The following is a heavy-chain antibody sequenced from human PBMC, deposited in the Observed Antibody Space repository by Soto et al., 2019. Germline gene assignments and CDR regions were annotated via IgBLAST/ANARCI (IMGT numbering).Heavy chain of an antibody. Sequence: RGSLRLSCAASGFTFVSYAISFFGHAPWKWLEWVSAISGSGGSTYYADSVKGRFTISRDNSKNTLYLQMNSLRAEDTAVYYCAKDVLSGYDYYYYYGMDVWGQGTTVTVSS. V-gene: IGHV3-23*01. CDR1: GFTFVSYA. J-gene: IGHJ6*02. D-gene: IGHD5-12*01. CDR2: ISGSGGST. CDR3: AKDVLSGYDYYYYYGMDV.